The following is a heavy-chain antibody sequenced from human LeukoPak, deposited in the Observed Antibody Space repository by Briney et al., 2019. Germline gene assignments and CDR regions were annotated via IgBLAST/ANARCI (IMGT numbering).Heavy chain of an antibody. CDR3: ARGGSSGWYEDF. D-gene: IGHD6-19*01. CDR2: VYNGGST. J-gene: IGHJ4*02. V-gene: IGHV4-59*01. CDR1: GDSISSYY. Sequence: SETLSLTCTVSGDSISSYYWSWIRQPPGKELEWIGYVYNGGSTNYNPSLKSRVTISVDTSKNQFSLKLRSVTAADTAVYYCARGGSSGWYEDFWGQGTLVTVSS.